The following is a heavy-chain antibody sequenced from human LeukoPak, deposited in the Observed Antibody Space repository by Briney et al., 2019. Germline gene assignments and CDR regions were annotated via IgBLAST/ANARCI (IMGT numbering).Heavy chain of an antibody. CDR1: GGSISSYY. V-gene: IGHV4-4*07. CDR3: ARGMATIGDAFDI. D-gene: IGHD5-24*01. CDR2: IYTSGST. J-gene: IGHJ3*02. Sequence: SETLSLTCTVSGGSISSYYRSWIRQPAGKGLEWIGRIYTSGSTNYNPSLKSRVTMSVDTSKNQFSLKLSSVTAADTAVYYCARGMATIGDAFDIWGQGTMVTVSS.